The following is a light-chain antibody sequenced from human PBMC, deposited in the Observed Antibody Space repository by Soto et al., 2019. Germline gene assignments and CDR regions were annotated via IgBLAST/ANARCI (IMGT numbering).Light chain of an antibody. Sequence: QSALTQPPSASGSPGQSVAISCTGTSSDIGGYNFVSWYQQHPGKSPKLMIYEXXXXXXXXXXXXXXSXSGNTATLIVSGXXXEDEXXXYCSSHGGNNNPYVFGTGTKLTVL. V-gene: IGLV2-8*01. J-gene: IGLJ1*01. CDR1: SSDIGGYNF. CDR2: EXX. CDR3: SSHGGNNNPYV.